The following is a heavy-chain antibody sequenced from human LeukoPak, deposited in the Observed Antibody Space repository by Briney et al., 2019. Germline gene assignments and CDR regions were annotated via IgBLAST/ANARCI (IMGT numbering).Heavy chain of an antibody. CDR3: VRGAVGTGVWFDP. CDR2: INIDGATT. D-gene: IGHD1-26*01. V-gene: IGHV3-74*01. J-gene: IGHJ5*02. Sequence: GGSLRLSCAASGFTFSGYWMHWVRQAPGKGLEWVSRINIDGATTNYADSVKGRFTISRDNAKNTLHLQMNSLRADDTAVYYCVRGAVGTGVWFDPWGVGTLVTVSS. CDR1: GFTFSGYW.